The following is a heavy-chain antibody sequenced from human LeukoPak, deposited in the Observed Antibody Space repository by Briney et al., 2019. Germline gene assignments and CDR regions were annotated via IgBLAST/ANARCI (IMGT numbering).Heavy chain of an antibody. CDR1: GGSVSSYY. V-gene: IGHV4-59*02. J-gene: IGHJ2*01. D-gene: IGHD2-21*01. CDR2: VYYSGST. CDR3: AREANSPTARYWYFDL. Sequence: ETLSLTCAVSGGSVSSYYWSWMRQPPGKGLECIGYVYYSGSTNYNPALKSRVTISLDTSENQFSLKLSSVTAADTAVYYCAREANSPTARYWYFDLWGRGTQVTVSS.